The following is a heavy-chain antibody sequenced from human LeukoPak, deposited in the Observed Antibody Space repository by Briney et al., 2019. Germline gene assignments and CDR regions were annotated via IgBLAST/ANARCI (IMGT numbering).Heavy chain of an antibody. D-gene: IGHD2-21*02. J-gene: IGHJ2*01. CDR3: ASAYCGGDCTPYWYFDL. CDR1: GGSISSGDYY. CDR2: IYYIGNT. Sequence: SETLSLTCTVSGGSISSGDYYWSWIRQPPGKGLEWIGYIYYIGNTFYNPSLKSRVTISVDTSKNQFPLKLSSVTAADTAVYYCASAYCGGDCTPYWYFDLWGRGTLVTVSS. V-gene: IGHV4-30-4*01.